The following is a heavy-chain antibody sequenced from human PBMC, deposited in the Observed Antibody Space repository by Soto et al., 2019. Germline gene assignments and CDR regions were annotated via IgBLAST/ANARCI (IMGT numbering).Heavy chain of an antibody. CDR3: ARDRKGYYDSSGYYYYDGMDV. D-gene: IGHD3-22*01. J-gene: IGHJ6*02. CDR1: GGSISSGGYY. Sequence: QVQLQESGPGLVKPSQTLSLTCTVSGGSISSGGYYWGWIRQHPGKGLEWIGYIYYSGSTYYNPALNSGVTISVDTSKSQFSLKLSSVDAADTAVYYCARDRKGYYDSSGYYYYDGMDVWGQGTTVTVSS. CDR2: IYYSGST. V-gene: IGHV4-31*03.